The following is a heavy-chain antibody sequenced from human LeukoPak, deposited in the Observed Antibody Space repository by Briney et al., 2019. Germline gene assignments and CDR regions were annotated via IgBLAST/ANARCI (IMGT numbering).Heavy chain of an antibody. V-gene: IGHV3-21*04. CDR3: AKSPRSSSFDRDWFDP. D-gene: IGHD6-13*01. CDR2: ISSSSRYT. J-gene: IGHJ5*02. Sequence: PGGSLRLSCAASGFSLRDYSMDWVRQAPGKGLEWVSSISSSSRYTFYVDSVKGRFTISRDNAKNSLYLQMNSLRAEDTAVYYCAKSPRSSSFDRDWFDPWGQGTLVTVSS. CDR1: GFSLRDYS.